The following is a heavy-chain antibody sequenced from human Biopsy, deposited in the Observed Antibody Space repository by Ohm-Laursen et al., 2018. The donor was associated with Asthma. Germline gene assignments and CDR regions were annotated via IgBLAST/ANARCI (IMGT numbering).Heavy chain of an antibody. Sequence: SLRLSCAASGFTFHNYVMHWVRQAPGKGLEWVAGIFFDGSNKYYADSVKGRFTISRDNSKDTLYLQVNSLRGDDTAVHYCARGKTWGRSYYFDYWGQGTLVTVSS. V-gene: IGHV3-30-3*01. CDR1: GFTFHNYV. CDR2: IFFDGSNK. CDR3: ARGKTWGRSYYFDY. D-gene: IGHD6-6*01. J-gene: IGHJ4*02.